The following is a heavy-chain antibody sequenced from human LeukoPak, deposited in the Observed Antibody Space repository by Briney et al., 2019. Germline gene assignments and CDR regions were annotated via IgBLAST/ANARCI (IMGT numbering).Heavy chain of an antibody. Sequence: PGGSLRLSCAASGFTFTCAYMSWVRQAPGKGLEWLGRIKSKSDGGTTDYGAPVKGRFTISRDDSKTTLYLQMNSLRAEDTAVYYCATDDWDYWGQGTLVTVSS. CDR3: ATDDWDY. J-gene: IGHJ4*02. CDR2: IKSKSDGGTT. CDR1: GFTFTCAY. D-gene: IGHD2-21*01. V-gene: IGHV3-15*01.